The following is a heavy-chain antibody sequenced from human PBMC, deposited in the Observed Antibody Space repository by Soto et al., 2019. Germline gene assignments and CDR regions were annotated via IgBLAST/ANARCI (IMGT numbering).Heavy chain of an antibody. CDR3: AKNTFFDY. Sequence: GGSLRLSCAASGFTFSSYGTHWVRQAPGKGLEWVSVISDGGSSTYYADSVKGRFTISRDNSKNTLYLQMNSLRAEDTAIYYCAKNTFFDYWGQGTLVTVSS. J-gene: IGHJ4*02. CDR1: GFTFSSYG. V-gene: IGHV3-30*18. CDR2: ISDGGSST.